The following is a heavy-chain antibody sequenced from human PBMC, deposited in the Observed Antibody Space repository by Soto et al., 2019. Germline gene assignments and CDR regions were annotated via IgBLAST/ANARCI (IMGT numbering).Heavy chain of an antibody. V-gene: IGHV3-30*18. J-gene: IGHJ6*02. D-gene: IGHD1-26*01. CDR1: GFTFSSYG. CDR3: AKDGRGSGSYYYYYGMDV. Sequence: GGSLRLSCAASGFTFSSYGMHWVRQAPGKGLEWVAVISYDGSNKYYADSVKGRFTISRDNSKNTLYLQMNSLRAEDTAVYYCAKDGRGSGSYYYYYGMDVWGQGTTVTVSS. CDR2: ISYDGSNK.